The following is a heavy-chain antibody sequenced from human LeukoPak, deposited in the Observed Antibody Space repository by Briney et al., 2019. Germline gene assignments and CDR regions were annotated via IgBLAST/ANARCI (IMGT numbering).Heavy chain of an antibody. V-gene: IGHV4-4*07. Sequence: SEPLSLTCTVSGGSISSYYWSWIRQPAGKGLEWIGRIYTSGSTNHNPSLKSRVTMSLDTSKNQFSLKLSSVTAADTAVYYCARGPGGSGSCGAFDIWGQGTMVTVPS. CDR1: GGSISSYY. J-gene: IGHJ3*02. CDR3: ARGPGGSGSCGAFDI. D-gene: IGHD3-10*01. CDR2: IYTSGST.